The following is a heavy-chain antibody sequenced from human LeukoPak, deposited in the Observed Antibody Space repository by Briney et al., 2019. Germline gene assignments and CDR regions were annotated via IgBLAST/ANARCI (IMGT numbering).Heavy chain of an antibody. J-gene: IGHJ4*02. V-gene: IGHV3-23*01. D-gene: IGHD3-9*01. Sequence: GGSLRLSCAASGFTFSSYAMSWVRQAPGKGLEWVSGISGSGGSTYYADSVKGRFTISRDNSKNALYLQMNSLRAEDTAVYYCAKTSTDWLSDYFDYWGQGTLVTVSS. CDR2: ISGSGGST. CDR3: AKTSTDWLSDYFDY. CDR1: GFTFSSYA.